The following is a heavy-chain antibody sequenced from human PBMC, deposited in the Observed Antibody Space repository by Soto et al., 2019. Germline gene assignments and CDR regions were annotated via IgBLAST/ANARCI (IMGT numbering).Heavy chain of an antibody. CDR2: INPNSGGR. CDR3: ARESGGATATLDYYYFYMDV. CDR1: GYTFSDYY. J-gene: IGHJ6*03. Sequence: QVQLVQSGAEVKKPGASVKVSCKASGYTFSDYYIHWMRQAPGQGLEWMGWINPNSGGRKYAHKFQGWVTMTRDTSIKTAYMELSRLTSDDTAVYYCARESGGATATLDYYYFYMDVWGKGTTVTVSS. D-gene: IGHD5-12*01. V-gene: IGHV1-2*04.